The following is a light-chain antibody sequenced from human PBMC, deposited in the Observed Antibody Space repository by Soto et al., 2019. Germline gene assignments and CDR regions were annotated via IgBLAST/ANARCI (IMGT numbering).Light chain of an antibody. CDR1: QSLVHSDGYTY. CDR3: MQGTHWPPIT. J-gene: IGKJ5*01. CDR2: RVS. Sequence: EVVMTLKQTSLPVPLVQPASMSCRSGQSLVHSDGYTYLSWFHQRPGQSPRRLIYRVSNRDSGVPDRISGSGSGTDFTLRITGVEAEDAGLYYCMQGTHWPPITFAQGTRLEIK. V-gene: IGKV2-30*02.